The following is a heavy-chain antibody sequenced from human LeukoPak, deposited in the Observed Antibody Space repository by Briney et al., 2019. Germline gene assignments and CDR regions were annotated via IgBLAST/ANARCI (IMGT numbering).Heavy chain of an antibody. V-gene: IGHV3-23*01. CDR1: GFTFSSYA. D-gene: IGHD2-2*01. J-gene: IGHJ4*02. CDR2: ISSSGGAS. Sequence: GGSLRLSCAASGFTFSSYAMSWVRQAPGKGLEWVSTISSSGGASYYADSVQGRFTISRDNSKNTLYLQMNSLRAEDTAIYYCAKDSASWRLFDYWGQGILVTVSS. CDR3: AKDSASWRLFDY.